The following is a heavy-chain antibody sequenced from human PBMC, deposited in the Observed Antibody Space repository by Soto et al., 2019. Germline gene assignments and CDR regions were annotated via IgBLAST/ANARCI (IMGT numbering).Heavy chain of an antibody. CDR3: ARSLTTNYYYYYMDV. J-gene: IGHJ6*03. V-gene: IGHV4-34*01. CDR1: GGSFSGYY. D-gene: IGHD4-17*01. CDR2: INHSGST. Sequence: QVQLQQWGAGLLKPSETLSLTCAVYGGSFSGYYWSWIRQPPGKGLEWIGEINHSGSTNYNPSLKSRVTISVDTSKNQYSLKLSSVTAADTAVYYCARSLTTNYYYYYMDVWGKGTTVTVTS.